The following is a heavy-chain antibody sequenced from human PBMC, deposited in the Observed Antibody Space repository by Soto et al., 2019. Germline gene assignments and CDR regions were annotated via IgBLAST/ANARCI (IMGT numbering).Heavy chain of an antibody. Sequence: EVQLLESGGGLVQPGGSLRLSCAASGFTFSTYAMSWVRQAPGKGLEWVSGITDSGDNTNYVDSVKGRFTISRDNSKNTLLLQMNSQRVEDTAVYYCAKGIVYSYYGLDVWGQGTTVTVSS. V-gene: IGHV3-23*01. CDR3: AKGIVYSYYGLDV. CDR1: GFTFSTYA. J-gene: IGHJ6*02. D-gene: IGHD3-22*01. CDR2: ITDSGDNT.